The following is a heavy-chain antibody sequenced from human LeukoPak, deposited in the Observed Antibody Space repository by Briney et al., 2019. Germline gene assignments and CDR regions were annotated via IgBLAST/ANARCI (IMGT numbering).Heavy chain of an antibody. CDR3: AKTRDSSPLYMDV. V-gene: IGHV3-30*02. D-gene: IGHD6-13*01. CDR2: IRYDGSNK. CDR1: GFTFSSYG. Sequence: GSLRLSCAASGFTFSSYGMHWVRQAPGKGLEWVAFIRYDGSNKYYADSVKGRFTISRDNSKNTLYLQVNSLRAGDTAVYYCAKTRDSSPLYMDVWGKGTTVTVSS. J-gene: IGHJ6*03.